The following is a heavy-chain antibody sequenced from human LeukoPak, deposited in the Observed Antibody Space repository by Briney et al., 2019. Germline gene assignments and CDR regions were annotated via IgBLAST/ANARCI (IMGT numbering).Heavy chain of an antibody. CDR2: ISAYNGNT. V-gene: IGHV1-18*01. CDR1: GYTFTSYG. Sequence: ASVKVSCKASGYTFTSYGISWVRQAPGQGLEWMGWISAYNGNTNYAQKFQGRVTMTEDTSTDTAYMELSSLRSEDTAVYYCATDSWLLLRSPYVFDIWGQGTMVTVSS. D-gene: IGHD3-22*01. J-gene: IGHJ3*02. CDR3: ATDSWLLLRSPYVFDI.